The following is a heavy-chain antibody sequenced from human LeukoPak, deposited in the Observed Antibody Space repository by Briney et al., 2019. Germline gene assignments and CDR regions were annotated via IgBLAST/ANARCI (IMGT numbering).Heavy chain of an antibody. CDR2: IKSKTDGGTT. D-gene: IGHD6-13*01. V-gene: IGHV3-15*01. Sequence: PGRSLRLSCAASGFTFSSYGMHWVRQAPGKGLEWVGRIKSKTDGGTTDYAAPVKGRFTISRDDSKNTVYLQMNSLKTEDTAVYYCTTDDAGYWGQGTLVTVSS. CDR3: TTDDAGY. J-gene: IGHJ4*02. CDR1: GFTFSSYG.